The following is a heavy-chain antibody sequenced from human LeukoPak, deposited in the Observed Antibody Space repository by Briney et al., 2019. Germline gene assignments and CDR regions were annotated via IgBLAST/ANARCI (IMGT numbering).Heavy chain of an antibody. D-gene: IGHD3-22*01. CDR2: LYGSLST. V-gene: IGHV4-4*07. CDR1: RGSLSSYY. J-gene: IGHJ4*02. CDR3: AREVRSSGYSLDY. Sequence: PETLSLTCTVSRGSLSSYYWSWSRPPAGKGLEWVGRLYGSLSTNYDPSLKSRVTMSVDTSKNQFSLKLRSVTAADTAVYCCAREVRSSGYSLDYWGQGTRVTVSS.